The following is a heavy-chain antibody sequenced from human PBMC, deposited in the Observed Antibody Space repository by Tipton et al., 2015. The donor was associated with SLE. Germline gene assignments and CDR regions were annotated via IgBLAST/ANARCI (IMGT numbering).Heavy chain of an antibody. Sequence: SLRLYCAASGFTFSSYAMHWVRQAPGKGLEWVSYISSSGSYTNYADSVMGRFTISRDNAKNSLYLQMNSLRAEDTAVYYCAKSVYGLYSSSWPDAFDIWGQGTMVTVSS. D-gene: IGHD6-13*01. CDR3: AKSVYGLYSSSWPDAFDI. V-gene: IGHV3-21*05. CDR1: GFTFSSYA. J-gene: IGHJ3*02. CDR2: ISSSGSYT.